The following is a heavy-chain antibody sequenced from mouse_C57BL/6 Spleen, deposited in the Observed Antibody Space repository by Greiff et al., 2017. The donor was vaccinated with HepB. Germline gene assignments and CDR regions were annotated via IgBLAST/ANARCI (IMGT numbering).Heavy chain of an antibody. CDR3: ARGRYAMDY. V-gene: IGHV1-61*01. J-gene: IGHJ4*01. Sequence: QLHQPGAELVRPGSSVKLSCTASGSTFTSYWMDWVKQRPGQGLEWIGNIYPSDSETHYNQKFKDKATLTVDKSSSTAYMQLSSLTSKDSAVYYCARGRYAMDYWGQGTSVTVSS. CDR1: GSTFTSYW. CDR2: IYPSDSET.